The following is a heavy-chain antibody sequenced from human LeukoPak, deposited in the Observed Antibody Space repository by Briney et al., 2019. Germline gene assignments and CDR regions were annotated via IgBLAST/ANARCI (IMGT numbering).Heavy chain of an antibody. Sequence: PSETLSLTCTVYSGSFRNYYWSWLRQPPGKGLEWIGYIYDSGSTNYNPSLKSRYKPSLKSRVTISVDMSKNQFSLKLTSVTAADTAVYYCATTADYGDYLALDYWGQGTLLTVSS. CDR1: SGSFRNYY. D-gene: IGHD4-17*01. J-gene: IGHJ4*02. CDR2: IYDSGST. CDR3: ATTADYGDYLALDY. V-gene: IGHV4-59*01.